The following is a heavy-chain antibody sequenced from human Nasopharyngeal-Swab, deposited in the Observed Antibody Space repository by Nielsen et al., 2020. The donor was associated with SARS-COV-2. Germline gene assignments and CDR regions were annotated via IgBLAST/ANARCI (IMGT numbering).Heavy chain of an antibody. CDR2: IDPSDSYT. CDR3: ARGQGLTGWFDP. Sequence: VRQMPGKGLEWMGRIDPSDSYTNYSPSFQGQVTISADKSISTAYLQWSSLKASDTAMYYCARGQGLTGWFDPWGQGTLVTVSS. D-gene: IGHD3-10*01. V-gene: IGHV5-10-1*04. J-gene: IGHJ5*02.